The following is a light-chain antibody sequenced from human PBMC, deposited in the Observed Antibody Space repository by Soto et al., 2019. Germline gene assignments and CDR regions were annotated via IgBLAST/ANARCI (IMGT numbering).Light chain of an antibody. CDR1: QSVSSNF. CDR2: GAS. Sequence: EIVLTKSPGTLSLSPGERATLSCKASQSVSSNFLAWYQRKPGQAPRLLIYGASYRATDIPYRFSGSGSGTDFTLTITRMEPEDVAVYYCQQYGTSPPTFGQGTKVEI. CDR3: QQYGTSPPT. V-gene: IGKV3-20*01. J-gene: IGKJ1*01.